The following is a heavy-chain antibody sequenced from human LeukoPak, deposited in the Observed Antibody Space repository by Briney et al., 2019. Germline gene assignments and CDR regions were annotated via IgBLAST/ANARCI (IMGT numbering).Heavy chain of an antibody. CDR1: GFTFSSYW. Sequence: GGSLRLSCAASGFTFSSYWMHWVRQTPGKGLVWVSRIDSDGSYTSYADPVKGRFTISRDNAKNTLYPQMYSLRAEDMAVYYCARGAPMDVWGQGTTVTVSS. J-gene: IGHJ6*02. CDR3: ARGAPMDV. D-gene: IGHD3-16*01. V-gene: IGHV3-74*01. CDR2: IDSDGSYT.